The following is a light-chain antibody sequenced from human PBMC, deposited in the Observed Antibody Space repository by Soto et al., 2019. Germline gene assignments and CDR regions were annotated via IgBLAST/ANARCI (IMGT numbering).Light chain of an antibody. J-gene: IGKJ2*01. CDR1: QTIRSD. Sequence: EIVMTQSPATLSVSPGERATLSCRASQTIRSDLAWYQQRPGQAPRLLIHGASTRATGVPARFSGSGSGTEFTLTISSLPSGDFAVYYCQYYNNWYTFGQGTKLQIK. V-gene: IGKV3-15*01. CDR3: QYYNNWYT. CDR2: GAS.